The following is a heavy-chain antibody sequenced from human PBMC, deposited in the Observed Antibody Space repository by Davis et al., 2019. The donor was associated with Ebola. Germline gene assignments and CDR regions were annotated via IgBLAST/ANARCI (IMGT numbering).Heavy chain of an antibody. Sequence: GGSLRLSCAASGFTFSGSAMHWVRQASGKGLEWVGRIRSKANSYATAYAASVKGRFTISRDDSKNTAYLQMNSLRAEDTAVYYCARDSGGYDCMDVWGQGTTVTVSS. J-gene: IGHJ6*02. CDR2: IRSKANSYAT. CDR1: GFTFSGSA. D-gene: IGHD5-12*01. CDR3: ARDSGGYDCMDV. V-gene: IGHV3-73*01.